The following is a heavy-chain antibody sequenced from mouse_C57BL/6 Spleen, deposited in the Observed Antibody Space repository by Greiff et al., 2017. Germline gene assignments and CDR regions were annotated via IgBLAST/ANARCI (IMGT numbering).Heavy chain of an antibody. J-gene: IGHJ2*01. V-gene: IGHV1-69*01. D-gene: IGHD2-12*01. CDR3: ARVYYSHYFDY. Sequence: QVQLQQPGAELVMPGASVKLSCKASGYTFTSYWMHWVKQRPGRGLEWIGEIDPSDSYTNYNQKFKGKSTLTVDKSSSTAYMQLSSLTSEDSAFYYCARVYYSHYFDYWGQGTTRTVSS. CDR2: IDPSDSYT. CDR1: GYTFTSYW.